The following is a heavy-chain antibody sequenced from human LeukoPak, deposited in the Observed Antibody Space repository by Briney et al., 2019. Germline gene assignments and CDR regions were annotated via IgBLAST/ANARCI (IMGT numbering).Heavy chain of an antibody. CDR2: MNPNRGNT. D-gene: IGHD3-16*02. J-gene: IGHJ4*02. V-gene: IGHV1-8*01. CDR1: GYTFTSYD. Sequence: ASVKVSCKASGYTFTSYDINWVRQATGQGLEWMGWMNPNRGNTGYAQKFQGRVTMTSNTSISTAYMELSSLRSEETAVYYCARVREYDYVWGSYRYEHYFDYWGQGTLVTVSS. CDR3: ARVREYDYVWGSYRYEHYFDY.